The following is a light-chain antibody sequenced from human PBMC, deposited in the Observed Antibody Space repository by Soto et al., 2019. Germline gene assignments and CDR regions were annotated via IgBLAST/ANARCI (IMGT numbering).Light chain of an antibody. CDR2: VNS. CDR1: SSNIGAGYD. CDR3: QSYDSSLSAVV. V-gene: IGLV1-40*01. Sequence: QSVLTQPPSVSGAPGQRVTISCTGSSSNIGAGYDVHWYQQLPGTAPKLLIYVNSNRPSGVPDRFSGSKSATSASLAITGLPAEDEPDYYCQSYDSSLSAVVFGGGTKVTVL. J-gene: IGLJ3*02.